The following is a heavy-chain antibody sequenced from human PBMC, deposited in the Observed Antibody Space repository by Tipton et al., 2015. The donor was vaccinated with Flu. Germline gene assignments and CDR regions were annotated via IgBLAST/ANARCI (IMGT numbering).Heavy chain of an antibody. CDR1: GYTFIGYY. J-gene: IGHJ4*02. Sequence: QLVQSGAEVKKPGASVGVSCKTSGYTFIGYYMHWVRQAPGRGVEWLGRINPRTGGINYAQQFQGRVTMTRDTSISTAYMELTRVTFDDTAVYYCARDWGVVATDYYFDHWGQGTLITVSS. CDR3: ARDWGVVATDYYFDH. CDR2: INPRTGGI. D-gene: IGHD3-16*01. V-gene: IGHV1-2*06.